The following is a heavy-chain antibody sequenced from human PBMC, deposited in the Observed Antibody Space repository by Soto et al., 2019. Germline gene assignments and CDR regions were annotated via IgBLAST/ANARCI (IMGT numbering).Heavy chain of an antibody. V-gene: IGHV3-11*01. D-gene: IGHD3-22*01. CDR3: ARPNNYDSSGYFGWFDT. CDR1: GFTFSDYS. CDR2: ISSSGSTI. J-gene: IGHJ5*02. Sequence: PXGSLRPSSAASGFTFSDYSMSWIRQAPGKGLEWVSYISSSGSTIYYADSVKGRFTISRDNAKNSLYLQMNSLRAEDTAVYYCARPNNYDSSGYFGWFDTWGQGTLVTVSS.